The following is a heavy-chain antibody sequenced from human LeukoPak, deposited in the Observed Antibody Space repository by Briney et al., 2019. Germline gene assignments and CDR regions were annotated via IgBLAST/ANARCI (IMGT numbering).Heavy chain of an antibody. V-gene: IGHV1-46*01. CDR2: INPGGGRT. CDR3: ARLGRGPDYYDSSGHQSDAFDI. J-gene: IGHJ3*02. Sequence: ASVKVSCKASVYTFTSYYMHWVRQAPGQGLEWMGRINPGGGRTSYAQNFQDRVTMTKDTSTSTVYMELSSLRSEDTAVYYCARLGRGPDYYDSSGHQSDAFDIWGQGTMVTVSS. CDR1: VYTFTSYY. D-gene: IGHD3-22*01.